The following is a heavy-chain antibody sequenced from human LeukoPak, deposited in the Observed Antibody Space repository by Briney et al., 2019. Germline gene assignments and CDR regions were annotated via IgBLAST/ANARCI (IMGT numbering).Heavy chain of an antibody. Sequence: SPTLSLTFAISGDSVSSSNGAWNWIRQSPSRGLEWLGRTYYRSKWYNDYAESLISRITISPVTSKNQFSLQLYSVTPEDTAVYYCARDVGTTGWHTFDYWGQGTLVTVSS. CDR2: TYYRSKWYN. V-gene: IGHV6-1*01. D-gene: IGHD3-9*01. CDR1: GDSVSSSNGA. J-gene: IGHJ4*02. CDR3: ARDVGTTGWHTFDY.